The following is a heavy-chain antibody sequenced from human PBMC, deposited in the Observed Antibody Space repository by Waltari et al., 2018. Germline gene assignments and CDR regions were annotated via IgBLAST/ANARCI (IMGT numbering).Heavy chain of an antibody. CDR2: IIPIFGTA. Sequence: QVQLVQSGAEVKKPGSSVKVSSKASGGTFSSYAISWVRQAPGKGLGGVGGIIPIFGTANYAKKFQGRVTITADESTSTAYMELSSLRSEDTAVYYCARELADRRGNAFDIWGQGTMVTVSS. CDR3: ARELADRRGNAFDI. J-gene: IGHJ3*02. CDR1: GGTFSSYA. V-gene: IGHV1-69*01.